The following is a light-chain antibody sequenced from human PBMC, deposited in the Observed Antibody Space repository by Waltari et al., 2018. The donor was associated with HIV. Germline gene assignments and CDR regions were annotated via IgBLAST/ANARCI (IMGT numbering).Light chain of an antibody. CDR2: SNN. Sequence: QSVLTQPPSASGTPGQRVTISCSGSSSTIESYPVSWSHKLPGTAPKLLLYSNNQRPSGVPDRFSGSKSGTSASLAISGLQSEDEADFYCAAWDDSLNGWVFGGGTKLTVL. V-gene: IGLV1-44*01. CDR1: SSTIESYP. J-gene: IGLJ3*02. CDR3: AAWDDSLNGWV.